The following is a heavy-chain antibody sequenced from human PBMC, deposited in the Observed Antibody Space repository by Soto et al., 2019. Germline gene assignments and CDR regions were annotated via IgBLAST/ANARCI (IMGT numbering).Heavy chain of an antibody. V-gene: IGHV4-30-4*01. D-gene: IGHD3-22*01. Sequence: QVQLQESGPGLVKPSQTLSLTCTVSGGSISSGDYYWSWIRQPPGKGLEWIGYIYYSGSTYYNPSLMRRVIISVVPSKNQFSLKRSSVTAAVTAVYYCARARITMIVVAQGMYNWFDPWGQGTLVTVSS. CDR3: ARARITMIVVAQGMYNWFDP. CDR2: IYYSGST. CDR1: GGSISSGDYY. J-gene: IGHJ5*02.